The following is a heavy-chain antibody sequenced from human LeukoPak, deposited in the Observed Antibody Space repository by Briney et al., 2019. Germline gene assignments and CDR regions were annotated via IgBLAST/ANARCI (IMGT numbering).Heavy chain of an antibody. CDR3: TLSCANCLGVSWSDP. D-gene: IGHD3-10*01. Sequence: GGSLRLSCAASGFTFSGSTMHWVRQASGKGLEWVGQIGSKVNSFATAYAASVKGRFTISRDDSKNTAYLQMNSLKTEDSAVYYCTLSCANCLGVSWSDPWGQGTLVTVSS. CDR1: GFTFSGST. CDR2: IGSKVNSFAT. J-gene: IGHJ5*02. V-gene: IGHV3-73*01.